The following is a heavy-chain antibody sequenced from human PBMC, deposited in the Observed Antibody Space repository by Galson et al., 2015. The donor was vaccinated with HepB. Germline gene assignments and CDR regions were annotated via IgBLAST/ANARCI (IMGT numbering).Heavy chain of an antibody. D-gene: IGHD4-17*01. J-gene: IGHJ4*02. CDR3: ARGFTPVTTPMVDY. Sequence: SLRLSCAASGFTFSSYAMHWVRQAPGKGLEWVAVISYDGSNKYYADSVKGRFTISRDNSKNTLYLQMNSLRAEDTAVYYCARGFTPVTTPMVDYWGQGTLVTVSS. V-gene: IGHV3-30*04. CDR2: ISYDGSNK. CDR1: GFTFSSYA.